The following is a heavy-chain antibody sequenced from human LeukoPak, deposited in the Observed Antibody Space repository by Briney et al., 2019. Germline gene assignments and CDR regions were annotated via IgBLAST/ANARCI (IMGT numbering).Heavy chain of an antibody. CDR2: IYHSGST. CDR3: ARRPRERQVSRYFFDY. J-gene: IGHJ4*02. CDR1: GGSISSSNW. V-gene: IGHV4-4*02. D-gene: IGHD5-24*01. Sequence: SGTLSLTCAVSGGSISSSNWWSWVRQPPGKGLEWIGEIYHSGSTNYNPSLKSRVTISVDKSKNQLSLRLSSVTAADTAVYYCARRPRERQVSRYFFDYWGQGTLVTVSS.